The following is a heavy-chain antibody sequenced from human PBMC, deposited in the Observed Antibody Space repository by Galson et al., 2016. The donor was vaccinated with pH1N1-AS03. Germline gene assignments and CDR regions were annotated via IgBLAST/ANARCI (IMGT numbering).Heavy chain of an antibody. Sequence: SLRLSCAASGFTFNMYTMDWVRRAPGKGLEWISSIRRESDAKYYADSVKGRFTISRDNVETALYLQMDSLRGEDTAVYYCVRNRGSRGFHADWYFDVWGPGTVVSVSS. CDR3: VRNRGSRGFHADWYFDV. CDR2: IRRESDAK. CDR1: GFTFNMYT. V-gene: IGHV3-48*01. J-gene: IGHJ2*01. D-gene: IGHD2-15*01.